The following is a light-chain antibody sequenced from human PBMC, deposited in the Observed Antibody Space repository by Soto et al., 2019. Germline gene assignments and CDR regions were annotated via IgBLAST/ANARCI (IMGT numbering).Light chain of an antibody. CDR2: EVS. J-gene: IGLJ2*01. V-gene: IGLV2-8*01. Sequence: QSALTQPPSASGSPGQSVTISCTGTSSDVGGYNYVSWFQQHPGKAPKLMIYEVSKRPPGVPDRFSGSKSGNTASLSVSGIEAEDEADYYCRSYAGSNNFVVFGGGTQLTVL. CDR1: SSDVGGYNY. CDR3: RSYAGSNNFVV.